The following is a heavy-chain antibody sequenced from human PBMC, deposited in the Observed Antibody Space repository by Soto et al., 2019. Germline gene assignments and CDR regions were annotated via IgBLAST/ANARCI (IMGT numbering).Heavy chain of an antibody. J-gene: IGHJ6*02. V-gene: IGHV3-74*03. CDR1: GFTFSTYW. Sequence: EVQLVESGGGLVQPGGSLRLSCAASGFTFSTYWMHWVRQAPGKGLVWVSRISSDGSSTTYADSVKGRFTISRDNAKSALYLQVNSLRDEDTAVYYCARGRYYAMDVWGQGTTVTVSS. CDR2: ISSDGSST. CDR3: ARGRYYAMDV.